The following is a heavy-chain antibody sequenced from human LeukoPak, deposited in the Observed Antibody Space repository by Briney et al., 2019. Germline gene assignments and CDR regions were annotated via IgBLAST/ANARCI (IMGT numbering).Heavy chain of an antibody. J-gene: IGHJ4*02. CDR3: ARAGYDFWSGYYTGNDY. Sequence: GGSLRLSCAASGFTFSSYSMDWVRQAPGKGLEWVSSISSSSSYIYYADSVKGRFTISRDNAKNSLYLQMNSLRAEDTAVYYCARAGYDFWSGYYTGNDYWGQGTLVTVSS. CDR1: GFTFSSYS. CDR2: ISSSSSYI. D-gene: IGHD3-3*01. V-gene: IGHV3-21*01.